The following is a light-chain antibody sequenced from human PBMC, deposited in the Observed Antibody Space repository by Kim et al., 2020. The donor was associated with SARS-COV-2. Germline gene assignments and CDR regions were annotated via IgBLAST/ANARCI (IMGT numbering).Light chain of an antibody. CDR1: QSISSW. V-gene: IGKV1-5*03. CDR3: QQYNSYWT. J-gene: IGKJ3*01. CDR2: KAS. Sequence: SASVGDRVTITCRASQSISSWLAWYQQKPGKAPKLLIYKASSLESGVPSRFSGSGSGTEFTLTISSLQPDDFATYYCQQYNSYWTFGPGTKVDIK.